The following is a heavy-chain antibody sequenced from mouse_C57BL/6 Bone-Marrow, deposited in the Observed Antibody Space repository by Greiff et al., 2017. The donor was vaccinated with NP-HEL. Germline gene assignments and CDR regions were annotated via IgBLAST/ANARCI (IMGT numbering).Heavy chain of an antibody. CDR2: ISDGGSYT. J-gene: IGHJ3*01. CDR3: ARDGYGYDEFAY. Sequence: EVKLMESGGGLVKPGGSLKLSCAASGFTFSSYAMSWVRQTPGKRLEWVATISDGGSYTYYPDNVKGRFTISRDNAKNNLYLQMSHLKSEDTAMYYGARDGYGYDEFAYWGQGTLVTVSA. D-gene: IGHD2-2*01. V-gene: IGHV5-4*03. CDR1: GFTFSSYA.